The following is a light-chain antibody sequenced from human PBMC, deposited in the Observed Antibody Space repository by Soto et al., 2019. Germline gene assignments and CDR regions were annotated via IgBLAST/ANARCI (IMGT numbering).Light chain of an antibody. CDR1: SSDDGSYNL. CDR2: EDD. CDR3: YSYAGRSTSV. J-gene: IGLJ2*01. Sequence: QSALTQPASVSGSPGQSITISCTGTSSDDGSYNLVSWYQQYPCKAPKLMIYEDDERPSGVSNRFSGSKSGNTASLTISGLQAEDEADYYCYSYAGRSTSVFGGGTKLTVL. V-gene: IGLV2-23*01.